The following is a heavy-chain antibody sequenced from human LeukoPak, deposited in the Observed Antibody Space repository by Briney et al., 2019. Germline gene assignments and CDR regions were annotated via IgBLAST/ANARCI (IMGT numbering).Heavy chain of an antibody. J-gene: IGHJ3*02. CDR1: GLTVSSKY. V-gene: IGHV3-53*01. CDR2: IYSDGST. Sequence: GVSLRLSCAASGLTVSSKYMSWVRQAPGKGLEWVSVIYSDGSTYYADSVKGGFTISRDNSKNKLYLQMNSLRAEDTAVYFCSRYDLGGAFDIWGQGTMVTVSS. CDR3: SRYDLGGAFDI. D-gene: IGHD3-16*01.